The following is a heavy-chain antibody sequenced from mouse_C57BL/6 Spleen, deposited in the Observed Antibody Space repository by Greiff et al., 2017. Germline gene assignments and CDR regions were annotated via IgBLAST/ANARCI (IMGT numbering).Heavy chain of an antibody. J-gene: IGHJ2*01. CDR1: GYSITSGYY. CDR2: ISYDGSN. CDR3: ARELDSSGYVGY. V-gene: IGHV3-6*01. D-gene: IGHD3-2*02. Sequence: ESGPGLVKPSQSLSLTCSVTGYSITSGYYWNWIRQFPGNKLEWMGYISYDGSNNYNPSLKNRISITRDTSKNQFFLKLNSVTTEDTATYYCARELDSSGYVGYWGQGTTLTVSS.